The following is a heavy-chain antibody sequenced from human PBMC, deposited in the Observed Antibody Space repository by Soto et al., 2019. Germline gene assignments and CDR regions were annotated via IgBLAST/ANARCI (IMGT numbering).Heavy chain of an antibody. D-gene: IGHD3-22*01. CDR2: IYHSGST. CDR3: ARGYYYDSSGYFDS. CDR1: GGSITSGYF. Sequence: KTSETLSLTCAVSGGSITSGYFRSWVRQPPGKGLEWIGEIYHSGSTNYNPSLKSRVTISVDKAKNQFSLKLTSVTAGDTAVYYCARGYYYDSSGYFDSWGQGTLVTVSS. J-gene: IGHJ4*02. V-gene: IGHV4-4*02.